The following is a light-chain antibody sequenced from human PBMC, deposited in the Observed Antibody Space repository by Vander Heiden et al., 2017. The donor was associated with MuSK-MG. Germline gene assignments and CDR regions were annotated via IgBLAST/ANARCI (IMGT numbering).Light chain of an antibody. CDR3: QQYGSEPSMYN. V-gene: IGKV3-20*01. CDR1: QDVGSSF. CDR2: SAS. Sequence: DIVLTQSPGNLSLSPGETVTLSCRNRQDVGSSFLAWYQQKPGQAPRLRIYSASTRATGIPDRFSGSGSGTDFTLTISRLQPEDFAVYYCQQYGSEPSMYNFGQGTKLEIK. J-gene: IGKJ2*01.